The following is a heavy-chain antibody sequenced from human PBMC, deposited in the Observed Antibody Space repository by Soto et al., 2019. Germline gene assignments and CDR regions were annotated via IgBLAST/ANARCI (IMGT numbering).Heavy chain of an antibody. V-gene: IGHV3-23*01. CDR1: GFTFGTYA. Sequence: EVQLLESGGGLVQPGGSLRLSCAASGFTFGTYAMNWLRQAPGRGLECVSFIRGSGRTTYYADSVKGRFTVSRDNSKNTMYLQMNGLRAEDTALYYCAKFRGPSYSYYYMDVWGNGTTVTVSS. D-gene: IGHD3-16*01. J-gene: IGHJ6*03. CDR2: IRGSGRTT. CDR3: AKFRGPSYSYYYMDV.